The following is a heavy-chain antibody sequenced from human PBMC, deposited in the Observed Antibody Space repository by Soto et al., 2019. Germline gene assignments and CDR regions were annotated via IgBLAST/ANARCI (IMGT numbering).Heavy chain of an antibody. J-gene: IGHJ6*02. CDR2: INPKSGGS. CDR1: GYTFTGYY. V-gene: IGHV1-2*02. CDR3: AREGLVLVPTTVNSDYYYYAMDV. D-gene: IGHD2-2*01. Sequence: GASVKVSCKAPGYTFTGYYMHWVRQAPGQGLEWMGWINPKSGGSNYAQKFQGRVTITTDESTNTAYMELSSLRSEDTAVYYCAREGLVLVPTTVNSDYYYYAMDVWGQGTTVTVSS.